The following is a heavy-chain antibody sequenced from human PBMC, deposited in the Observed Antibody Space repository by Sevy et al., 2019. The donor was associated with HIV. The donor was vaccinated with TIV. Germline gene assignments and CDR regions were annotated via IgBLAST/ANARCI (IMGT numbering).Heavy chain of an antibody. CDR2: ISFSNNYI. CDR3: ARPYGSGSWEAFDL. CDR1: GFTFNSYT. D-gene: IGHD3-10*01. Sequence: GGSLRLSCTASGFTFNSYTMNWVRQAPGKGLEWVSFISFSNNYIYYADSVKGRFTISRDNARNSLFLQMNSLRVEDTALYYCARPYGSGSWEAFDLWGRGTLVTVSS. J-gene: IGHJ3*01. V-gene: IGHV3-21*01.